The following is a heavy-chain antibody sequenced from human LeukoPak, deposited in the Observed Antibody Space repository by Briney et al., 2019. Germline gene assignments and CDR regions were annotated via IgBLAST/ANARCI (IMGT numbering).Heavy chain of an antibody. J-gene: IGHJ4*02. Sequence: GGSLRLSCAASGFTFISFWMSWVRQAPGKGLEWVANIKQDGSEKYYVDSVKGRFTISRDNAKNSLYLQMNSLRAEDTAVYYCARDAVGLNSGAYFSLGYWGQGTLVTVSS. CDR3: ARDAVGLNSGAYFSLGY. CDR2: IKQDGSEK. V-gene: IGHV3-7*04. CDR1: GFTFISFW. D-gene: IGHD6-19*01.